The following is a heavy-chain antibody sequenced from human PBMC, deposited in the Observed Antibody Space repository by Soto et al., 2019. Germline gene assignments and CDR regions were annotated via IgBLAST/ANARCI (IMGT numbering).Heavy chain of an antibody. CDR2: IIPILGIA. CDR3: AKPNDYGDYVPFDI. D-gene: IGHD4-17*01. CDR1: GGTFSSYT. J-gene: IGHJ3*02. Sequence: QVQLVQSGAEAKKPGSSVKVSCKASGGTFSSYTISWVRQAPGQGLEWMGRIIPILGIANYTQKFQGRVTITADKSTSTAYMELSSLRSEDTAVYYCAKPNDYGDYVPFDIWGQGTMVTVSS. V-gene: IGHV1-69*02.